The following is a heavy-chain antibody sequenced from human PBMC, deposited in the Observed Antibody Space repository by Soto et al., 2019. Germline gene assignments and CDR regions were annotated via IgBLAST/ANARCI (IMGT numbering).Heavy chain of an antibody. CDR3: ASSIVLVPAAIGPYYYYGMDV. V-gene: IGHV1-18*01. D-gene: IGHD2-2*02. CDR1: GYTLTSNA. J-gene: IGHJ6*02. Sequence: ASVKVSCKASGYTLTSNARHWVRQAPGQGLEWMGWISAYNGNTNYAQKLQGRVTMTTDTSTSTAYMELRSLRSDDTAVYYCASSIVLVPAAIGPYYYYGMDVWGQGTTVTVSS. CDR2: ISAYNGNT.